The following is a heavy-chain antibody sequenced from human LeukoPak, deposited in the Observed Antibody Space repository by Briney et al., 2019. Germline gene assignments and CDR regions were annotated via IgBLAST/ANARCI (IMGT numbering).Heavy chain of an antibody. CDR2: ISYSGGST. J-gene: IGHJ4*02. V-gene: IGHV3-23*01. CDR3: AESHYYFDY. Sequence: GGSLRLSCAASGFTFSAYAMSWVRQAPGKGLEWVSAISYSGGSTYNADSVKGRFTISRDNSKNTLYLQMNSLRAEDTAVYYCAESHYYFDYWGQGTLVTVSS. CDR1: GFTFSAYA.